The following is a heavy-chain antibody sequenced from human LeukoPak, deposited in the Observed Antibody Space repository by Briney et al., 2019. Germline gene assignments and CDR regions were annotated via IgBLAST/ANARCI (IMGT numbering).Heavy chain of an antibody. Sequence: GGSLRLPCPASGFTSRSYWMHGVRQAPGKGLEGGAVISYDGSNKYYADSVKGRFTISRDNSKNTLYLQMNSLRAEDTAVYYCATYRRWTKEPQYYFDYWGQGTLVTVSS. J-gene: IGHJ4*02. CDR3: ATYRRWTKEPQYYFDY. V-gene: IGHV3-30*01. CDR2: ISYDGSNK. CDR1: GFTSRSYW. D-gene: IGHD5-24*01.